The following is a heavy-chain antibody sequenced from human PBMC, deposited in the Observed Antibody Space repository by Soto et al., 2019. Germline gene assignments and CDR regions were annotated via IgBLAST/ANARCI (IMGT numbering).Heavy chain of an antibody. V-gene: IGHV3-33*01. J-gene: IGHJ6*02. CDR1: GFPFYSYG. Sequence: GGSLRLSSAATGFPFYSYGMHWVDKSSGKWLEWVAVIWYDGSNKYYADSVKGRFTISRDNSKNTLYLQMNSLRAEDTAVYYCARGLSSSWPIYYYYGMDVWGQGT. CDR2: IWYDGSNK. D-gene: IGHD6-13*01. CDR3: ARGLSSSWPIYYYYGMDV.